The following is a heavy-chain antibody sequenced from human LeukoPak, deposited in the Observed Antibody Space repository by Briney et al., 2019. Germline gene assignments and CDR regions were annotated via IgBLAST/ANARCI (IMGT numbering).Heavy chain of an antibody. Sequence: ASVKVPCKASGYTFTNYGLSWVRQPPGHGLEPTGWISAYNGNTNYAQKLQDRVTMTTDTSTSTAYMELRSLRSDDTAVYYCARDKTGDLYYFDYWGQGTLVTVSS. CDR3: ARDKTGDLYYFDY. D-gene: IGHD7-27*01. CDR1: GYTFTNYG. J-gene: IGHJ4*02. V-gene: IGHV1-18*01. CDR2: ISAYNGNT.